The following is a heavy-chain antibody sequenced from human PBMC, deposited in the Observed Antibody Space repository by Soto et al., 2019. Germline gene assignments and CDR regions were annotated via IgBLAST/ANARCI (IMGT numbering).Heavy chain of an antibody. J-gene: IGHJ4*02. V-gene: IGHV3-7*01. D-gene: IGHD3-10*01. Sequence: EVQVVESGGGLVQPGGSLRLSCAASGFPFSSYWMSWVRQAPGKGLEWVANIKEDGSEKNYVDSVKGQFTISRDNAKNSLYLQMTCLRAEDTAVYYCARERYYYGSGDYWGQGTLVTVSS. CDR1: GFPFSSYW. CDR3: ARERYYYGSGDY. CDR2: IKEDGSEK.